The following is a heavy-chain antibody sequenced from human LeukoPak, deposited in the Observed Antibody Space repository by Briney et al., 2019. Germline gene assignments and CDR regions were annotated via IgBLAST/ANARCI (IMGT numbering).Heavy chain of an antibody. D-gene: IGHD3-10*01. V-gene: IGHV4-59*08. CDR2: VYYSGST. CDR1: GGSISSEY. J-gene: IGHJ6*02. CDR3: ARQGWFGENYYGMGV. Sequence: SETLSLTCTVSGGSISSEYWSWIRQPPGKGLEWIGYVYYSGSTNYNPSLKSRVTISIDTSKTQFSLKLSSVTAADTAVYYCARQGWFGENYYGMGVWGQGTTVTVSS.